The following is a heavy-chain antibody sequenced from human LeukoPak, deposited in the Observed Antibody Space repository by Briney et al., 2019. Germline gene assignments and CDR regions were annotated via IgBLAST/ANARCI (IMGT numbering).Heavy chain of an antibody. V-gene: IGHV3-49*04. CDR3: TRGYGHYDSSGYH. CDR1: GFTFSSYE. J-gene: IGHJ4*02. D-gene: IGHD3-22*01. CDR2: IRSKVDAETT. Sequence: GGSLRLSCAASGFTFSSYEMNWVRQAPGKGLEWVGFIRSKVDAETTGYAASVKGRFTVSRDDSKSIAYLQMNSLKTEDTAVYYRTRGYGHYDSSGYHWGQGTLVTVSS.